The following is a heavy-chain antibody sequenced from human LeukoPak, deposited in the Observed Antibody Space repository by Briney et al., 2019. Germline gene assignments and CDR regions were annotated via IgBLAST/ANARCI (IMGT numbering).Heavy chain of an antibody. V-gene: IGHV1-18*01. CDR3: ARDGHRRYHYDSSGREDAFDI. CDR1: GYTFTSYD. D-gene: IGHD3-22*01. J-gene: IGHJ3*02. Sequence: GASVKVSCKASGYTFTSYDINWVRQAPGQGLEWMGWISAYNGHTKYAQKVQGRVTMTRDTSTSTAYMELRSLRSDDTAVYYCARDGHRRYHYDSSGREDAFDIWGQGTMVTVSS. CDR2: ISAYNGHT.